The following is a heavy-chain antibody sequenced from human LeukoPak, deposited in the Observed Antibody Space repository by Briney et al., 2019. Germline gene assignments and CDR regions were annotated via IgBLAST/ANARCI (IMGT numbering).Heavy chain of an antibody. CDR2: ISSSGSTI. D-gene: IGHD2-2*01. CDR3: ARDSRLAPGPWHFDL. Sequence: GSLRLSCAASGFTFSSYEMNWVRQAPGKGLEWVSYISSSGSTIYYADSVKGRFTISRDNAKNSLYLQMNSLRAEDTAVYYCARDSRLAPGPWHFDLWGRGTLVTVSS. J-gene: IGHJ2*01. CDR1: GFTFSSYE. V-gene: IGHV3-48*03.